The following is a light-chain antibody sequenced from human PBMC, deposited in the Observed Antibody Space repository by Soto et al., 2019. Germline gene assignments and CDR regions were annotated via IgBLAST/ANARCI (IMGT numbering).Light chain of an antibody. Sequence: QSVLTQPPSVSGAPGQRVTISCTGSSSNIGAGYDVHWYQQFPGTAPKLLIYGNGNRPSGVPDRFSGSKSGTSASLAITGLQAEDEADYYCQSYDSSLSGSVFGGGTQLTVL. CDR1: SSNIGAGYD. V-gene: IGLV1-40*01. CDR2: GNG. J-gene: IGLJ2*01. CDR3: QSYDSSLSGSV.